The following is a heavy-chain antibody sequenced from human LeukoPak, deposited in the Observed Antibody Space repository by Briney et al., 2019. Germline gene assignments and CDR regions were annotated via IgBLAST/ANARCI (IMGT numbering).Heavy chain of an antibody. D-gene: IGHD2-15*01. Sequence: PGGSLRLSCVASGFTFDDYAMHWVRQAPGKGLEWVSGISWNSGSIGYADSVKGRFTISRDNAKNSLYLQMNSLRAEDTALYYCAKDKGCSGGSCYASGRLRYYGMDVWGQGTTVTVSS. J-gene: IGHJ6*02. CDR1: GFTFDDYA. V-gene: IGHV3-9*01. CDR3: AKDKGCSGGSCYASGRLRYYGMDV. CDR2: ISWNSGSI.